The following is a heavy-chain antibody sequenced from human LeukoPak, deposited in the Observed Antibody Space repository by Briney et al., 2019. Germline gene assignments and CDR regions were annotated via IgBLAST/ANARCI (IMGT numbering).Heavy chain of an antibody. J-gene: IGHJ4*02. D-gene: IGHD5-12*01. CDR2: IKYDEIEK. Sequence: GGSLRLSCAASGFIFSSYWMSWVRQAPGKGLEWVANIKYDEIEKYHVDSVKGRFTISRDNAKNSVYLQMNSLRAEDTAVYYCAKSYNGYESKPDYWGQGTLVTVSS. V-gene: IGHV3-7*03. CDR3: AKSYNGYESKPDY. CDR1: GFIFSSYW.